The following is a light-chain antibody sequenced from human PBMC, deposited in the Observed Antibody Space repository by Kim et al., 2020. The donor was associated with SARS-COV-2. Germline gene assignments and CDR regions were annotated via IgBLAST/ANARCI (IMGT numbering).Light chain of an antibody. CDR2: YDS. CDR1: NIGSKS. Sequence: SYELTQPPSVSVAPGKTARITCGGNNIGSKSVHWYQQKPGQAPVLVIYYDSDRPSGIPERFSGSNSGDTATLTISWVEAGVEADYYCQVWDSSSDPNWV. J-gene: IGLJ3*02. V-gene: IGLV3-21*04. CDR3: QVWDSSSDPNWV.